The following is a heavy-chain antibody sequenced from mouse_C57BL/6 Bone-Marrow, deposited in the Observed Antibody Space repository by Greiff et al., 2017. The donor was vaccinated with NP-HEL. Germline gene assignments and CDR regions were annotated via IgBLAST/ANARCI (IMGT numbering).Heavy chain of an antibody. CDR1: GYTFTSYW. CDR3: ARDPIYYGNYGAWFAY. Sequence: QVQLQQPGAELVKPGASVKLSCKASGYTFTSYWMQWVKQRPGQGLEWIGEIDPSDSYTNYNQKFKGKATLTVDTSSSTAYMQLSSLTSEDSAVYYCARDPIYYGNYGAWFAYWGQGTLVTVSA. J-gene: IGHJ3*01. V-gene: IGHV1-50*01. CDR2: IDPSDSYT. D-gene: IGHD2-1*01.